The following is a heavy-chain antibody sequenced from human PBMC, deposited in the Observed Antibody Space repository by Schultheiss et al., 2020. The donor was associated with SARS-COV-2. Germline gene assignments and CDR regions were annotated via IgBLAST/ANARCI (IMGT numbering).Heavy chain of an antibody. J-gene: IGHJ6*02. CDR1: GFTVSSNY. CDR3: ARDQLGYCSGGSCYYYGMDV. CDR2: IYSGGST. V-gene: IGHV3-66*02. D-gene: IGHD2-15*01. Sequence: GGSLRLSCAASGFTVSSNYMSWVRQAPGKGLEWVSVIYSGGSTYYADSVKGRFTISRDNSKNTLYLQMNSLRAEDTAVYYCARDQLGYCSGGSCYYYGMDVWGQGTTVTVSS.